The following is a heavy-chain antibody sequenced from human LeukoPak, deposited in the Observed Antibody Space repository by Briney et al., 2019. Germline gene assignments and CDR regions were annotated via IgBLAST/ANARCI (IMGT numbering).Heavy chain of an antibody. Sequence: PGGSLRLSCAASGFTFSSYWMNWVRQAPGKGLEWVANIKQDESEKYYVDSAKGRFTISRDNAKNSLYLQMDSLRAEDTAVYYCARVLDSSTSRYQSLKYWGQGTLVTVSS. D-gene: IGHD2-2*01. CDR1: GFTFSSYW. CDR2: IKQDESEK. J-gene: IGHJ4*02. CDR3: ARVLDSSTSRYQSLKY. V-gene: IGHV3-7*01.